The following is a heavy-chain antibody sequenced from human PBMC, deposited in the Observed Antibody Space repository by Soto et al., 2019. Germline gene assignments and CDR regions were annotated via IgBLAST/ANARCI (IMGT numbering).Heavy chain of an antibody. CDR3: ARGGADRPDY. CDR1: GFTFSNYV. J-gene: IGHJ4*02. V-gene: IGHV3-48*02. Sequence: EVQLVESGGGLVQPGGSLRLSCAASGFTFSNYVMNWVRQAPGKRLAWVSYSGSRISTIEYADSGKGRFTISRDNAKNSLYLQMSSLRDEDTAVYYCARGGADRPDYWGQGTLVTVSS. CDR2: SGSRISTI. D-gene: IGHD6-6*01.